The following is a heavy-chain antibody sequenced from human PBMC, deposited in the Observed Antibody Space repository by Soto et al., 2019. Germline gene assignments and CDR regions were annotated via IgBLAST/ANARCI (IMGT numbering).Heavy chain of an antibody. CDR3: TKAALERATNQEFDY. V-gene: IGHV3-9*01. J-gene: IGHJ4*02. D-gene: IGHD5-12*01. CDR2: ITWNSGTV. Sequence: PGGSLRLSCAASGFTFDDYAMHWVRQAPGKGLEWVSGITWNSGTVGYADSVKGRFTISRDNAKNSLFLQMNSLKSEDTALYYCTKAALERATNQEFDYWGQGXMVTVYS. CDR1: GFTFDDYA.